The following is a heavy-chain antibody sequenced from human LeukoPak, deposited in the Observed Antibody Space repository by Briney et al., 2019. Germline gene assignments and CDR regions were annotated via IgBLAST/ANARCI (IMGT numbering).Heavy chain of an antibody. CDR3: ARRATTGPPYYLDY. J-gene: IGHJ4*02. V-gene: IGHV4-59*08. Sequence: SETLSLTCTVSGASISRYFWNWIRQPPGKELEWIGYISSGGSTNYNPSLKSRVSMSVDTSKNQISLKLTSVTAADTAVYYCARRATTGPPYYLDYWGQGTLVTVSS. CDR2: ISSGGST. D-gene: IGHD1-26*01. CDR1: GASISRYF.